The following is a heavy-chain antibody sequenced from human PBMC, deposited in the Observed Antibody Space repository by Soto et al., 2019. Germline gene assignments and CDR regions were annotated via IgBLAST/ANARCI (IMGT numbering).Heavy chain of an antibody. V-gene: IGHV3-66*01. D-gene: IGHD2-2*01. CDR1: GFTVSSNY. CDR3: AIDAQAYCTSTTCSLNWFGP. Sequence: EVQLVESGGGLVQPGGSLRLSCAASGFTVSSNYMSWLRQAPGKGLEWLSVMYSDGRTYYADSVKCRFRTSRDNSKNTLYLQMNSLRVEDTAMYYCAIDAQAYCTSTTCSLNWFGPRGQGTLVSVSS. J-gene: IGHJ5*02. CDR2: MYSDGRT.